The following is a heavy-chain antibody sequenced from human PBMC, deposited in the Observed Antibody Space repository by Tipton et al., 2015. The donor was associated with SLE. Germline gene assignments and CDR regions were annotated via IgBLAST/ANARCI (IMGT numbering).Heavy chain of an antibody. CDR3: ARGVIFKGFDS. D-gene: IGHD2-8*01. V-gene: IGHV4-39*01. Sequence: LRLSCPVSGGSISDKSYYLGWVRQPPGKDLEWIGSIYYSGSTYSNPSLKSRVTISLDTSRHQFSLRLASVTAADTAVYYCARGVIFKGFDSWGQGTLVTVSS. CDR1: GGSISDKSYY. J-gene: IGHJ5*01. CDR2: IYYSGST.